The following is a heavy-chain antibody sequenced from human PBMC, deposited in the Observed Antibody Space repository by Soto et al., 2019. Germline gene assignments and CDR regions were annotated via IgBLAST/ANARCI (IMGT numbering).Heavy chain of an antibody. CDR3: ARCLTSVTTVRYFYY. D-gene: IGHD4-17*01. V-gene: IGHV4-34*01. CDR1: GGSFSGYY. J-gene: IGHJ4*02. Sequence: SETLSLTCAVYGGSFSGYYWSWIRQPPGKGLEWIGEINHSGSTNYNPSLKSRVTISVDTSKNQFSLKLSSVTAADTAVYYCARCLTSVTTVRYFYYRAQGALVPVSA. CDR2: INHSGST.